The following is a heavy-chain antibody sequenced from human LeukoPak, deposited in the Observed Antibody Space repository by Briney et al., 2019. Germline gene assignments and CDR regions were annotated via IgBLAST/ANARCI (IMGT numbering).Heavy chain of an antibody. CDR1: GGTFSSYA. CDR3: AREWYSGSYPYMDV. V-gene: IGHV1-69*05. D-gene: IGHD1-26*01. CDR2: IIPIFGTA. J-gene: IGHJ6*03. Sequence: GASVKVSCKASGGTFSSYAISWVRQAPGQGLEWMGGIIPIFGTANYAQKFPGRVTITTDESTSTAYMELSSLRSEDTAVYYCAREWYSGSYPYMDVWGKGTTVTVSS.